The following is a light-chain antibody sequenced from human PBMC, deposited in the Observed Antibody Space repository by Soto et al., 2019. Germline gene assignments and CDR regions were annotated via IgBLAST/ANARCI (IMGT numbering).Light chain of an antibody. Sequence: QSALTQPASVSGSPGQSITISCTGGSSDLGGFNYVSWYQIHPGKAPRLIVYEVSNRPSGVSNRFSGSKSGNTASLTISGLQADDEAVYFCGSYTSSSIFYVFGSGTKVTVL. CDR3: GSYTSSSIFYV. CDR2: EVS. V-gene: IGLV2-14*01. J-gene: IGLJ1*01. CDR1: SSDLGGFNY.